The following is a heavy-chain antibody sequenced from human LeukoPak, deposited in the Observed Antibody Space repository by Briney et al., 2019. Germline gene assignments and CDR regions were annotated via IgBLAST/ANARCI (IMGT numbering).Heavy chain of an antibody. CDR2: ISGSGGST. CDR3: AKAYWYGNYYYGMDV. Sequence: GGSLRPSCAAAGFTFSSYAMSWVRQAPGKGLEWVSAISGSGGSTYYADSVKGRFTISRDNSKNTLYLQMNSLRAEDTAVYYCAKAYWYGNYYYGMDVWGQGTTVTVSS. V-gene: IGHV3-23*01. CDR1: GFTFSSYA. D-gene: IGHD2-21*01. J-gene: IGHJ6*02.